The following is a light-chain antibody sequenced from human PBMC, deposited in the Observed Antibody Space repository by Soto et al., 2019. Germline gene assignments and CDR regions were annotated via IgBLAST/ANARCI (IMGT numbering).Light chain of an antibody. CDR2: RND. V-gene: IGLV1-47*01. Sequence: QSVLTQPPSASGTPGQRVTISCSGSTSNLGSNFVYWYQQVPGAAPKLLISRNDQRPSGVPDRFSGSKSGTSASLAISVLRSEDEADYHCAAWDDSLSGVVFGGGTKLIVL. CDR3: AAWDDSLSGVV. CDR1: TSNLGSNF. J-gene: IGLJ3*02.